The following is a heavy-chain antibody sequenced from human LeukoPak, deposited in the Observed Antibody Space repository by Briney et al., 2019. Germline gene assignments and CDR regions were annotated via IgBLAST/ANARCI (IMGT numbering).Heavy chain of an antibody. J-gene: IGHJ4*02. V-gene: IGHV4-59*08. D-gene: IGHD3-10*01. CDR2: IYYSGST. CDR3: ARQRMVRGVIISHFDY. Sequence: SETLSLTCTVSGGSISSYYWSWIRQPPGKGLEWIGYIYYSGSTNYNPSLKSRVTISVDTSKNQFSLKLSSVTAADTAVYYCARQRMVRGVIISHFDYWGQGTLVTVSS. CDR1: GGSISSYY.